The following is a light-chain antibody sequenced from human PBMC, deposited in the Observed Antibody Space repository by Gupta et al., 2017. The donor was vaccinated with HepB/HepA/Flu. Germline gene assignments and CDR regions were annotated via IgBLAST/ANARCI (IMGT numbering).Light chain of an antibody. CDR2: DDN. V-gene: IGLV6-57*02. Sequence: NFMLTQPHSVSESPGKTVTISCTGSSGSIASNYVQWYQQRPGSAPPTVIFDDNQRPSGVPDRFSGAIDSSSTAASLTISGLKTEDEAYYYCQSYDSSNQWVFGGGTKLTVL. CDR3: QSYDSSNQWV. J-gene: IGLJ2*01. CDR1: SGSIASNY.